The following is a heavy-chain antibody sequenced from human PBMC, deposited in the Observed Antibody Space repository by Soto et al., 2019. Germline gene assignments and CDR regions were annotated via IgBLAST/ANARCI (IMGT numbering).Heavy chain of an antibody. Sequence: PSQTLSLTCAISGDSFSSNSAAWNWIRQSPSRGLEWLGRTYYRSKWYNDYAVYVKSRITINPDTSKNQLSLQLNSVTPEDTAVYYCARERYGDYGRGTFDIWGQGTMVTVSS. CDR2: TYYRSKWYN. D-gene: IGHD4-17*01. CDR3: ARERYGDYGRGTFDI. J-gene: IGHJ3*02. V-gene: IGHV6-1*01. CDR1: GDSFSSNSAA.